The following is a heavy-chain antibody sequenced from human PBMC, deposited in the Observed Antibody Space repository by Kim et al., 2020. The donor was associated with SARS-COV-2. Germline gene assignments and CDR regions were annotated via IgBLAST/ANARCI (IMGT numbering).Heavy chain of an antibody. CDR2: VYHTGSA. Sequence: SETLSLTCAVSGASMSGYWSWIRQPPGKSPEWIAYVYHTGSASYNSSLKSRATMSIDTSTKHISLKLTSLTAADTAIYYCARLDYGDYDEAFDFWGPG. CDR1: GASMSGY. J-gene: IGHJ3*01. CDR3: ARLDYGDYDEAFDF. D-gene: IGHD4-17*01. V-gene: IGHV4-59*08.